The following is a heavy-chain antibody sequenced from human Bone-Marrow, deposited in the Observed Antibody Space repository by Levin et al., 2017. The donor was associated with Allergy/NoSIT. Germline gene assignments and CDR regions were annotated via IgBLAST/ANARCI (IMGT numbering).Heavy chain of an antibody. CDR2: ISNYGKTK. J-gene: IGHJ5*02. CDR3: AGGSKKISRPLGS. V-gene: IGHV3-11*01. Sequence: GGSLRLSCAASGFTFSDYYMTWIRQAPGKGLEWVSYISNYGKTKYYADSVKGRFTISRDNAKNSLYLQMNSLRAEDTAVYYCAGGSKKISRPLGSWGQGILVSVSS. CDR1: GFTFSDYY. D-gene: IGHD7-27*01.